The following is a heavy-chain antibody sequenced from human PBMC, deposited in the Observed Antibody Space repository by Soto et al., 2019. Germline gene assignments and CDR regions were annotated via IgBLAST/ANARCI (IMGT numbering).Heavy chain of an antibody. Sequence: QVQLQESGPGLVKPSETLSLTCSVSGGSLSTYYWSWIRQPPGKGLEWIGFLYYSGSTKYNPSLKSRLTMSVDTSKNNFSLILSSVTAADTAVYYCARHSCTNCPFDYWGQAALVTVSS. D-gene: IGHD2-2*01. CDR1: GGSLSTYY. CDR2: LYYSGST. CDR3: ARHSCTNCPFDY. J-gene: IGHJ4*02. V-gene: IGHV4-59*08.